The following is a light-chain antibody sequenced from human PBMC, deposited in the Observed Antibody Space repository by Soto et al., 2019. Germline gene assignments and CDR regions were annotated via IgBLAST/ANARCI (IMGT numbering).Light chain of an antibody. CDR2: AAS. CDR3: QQADSIPLT. J-gene: IGKJ4*01. Sequence: DIQMTQSPSFVSASVGDRVTITCRAIQYISKWLAWYQQKPGRAPKILIFAASTLQRGVPSRFSGSGSGTDFTLTISSLQPEDSATYYCQQADSIPLTFGGGTKVDFK. CDR1: QYISKW. V-gene: IGKV1-12*01.